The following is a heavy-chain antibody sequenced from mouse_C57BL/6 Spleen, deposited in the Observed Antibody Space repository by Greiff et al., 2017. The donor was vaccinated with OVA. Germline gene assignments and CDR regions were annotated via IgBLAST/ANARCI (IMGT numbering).Heavy chain of an antibody. CDR3: ARQPSGYAMDY. CDR2: IYPGDGDT. D-gene: IGHD3-1*01. Sequence: QVQLKQSGAELVKPGASVKISCKASGYAFSSYWMHWVKQRPGKGLEWIGQIYPGDGDTNYNGKFKGKATLTADKSSSTAYMQLSSLTSEDTAVYFCARQPSGYAMDYWGQGTSVTVSS. J-gene: IGHJ4*01. CDR1: GYAFSSYW. V-gene: IGHV1-80*01.